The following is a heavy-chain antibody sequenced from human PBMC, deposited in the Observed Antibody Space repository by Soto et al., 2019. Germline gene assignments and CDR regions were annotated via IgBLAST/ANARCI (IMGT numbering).Heavy chain of an antibody. CDR1: GDSVSSNSAA. Sequence: SQTLSLTCAISGDSVSSNSAAWNWIRQSPSRGLEWLGRTYYRSKWYNDYAVSVKSRITINPDTSKNQFSLQLNSVTPEDTAVYYCAREGYTMVRGVITYYFDYWGQGTLVTVSS. CDR2: TYYRSKWYN. CDR3: AREGYTMVRGVITYYFDY. J-gene: IGHJ4*02. D-gene: IGHD3-10*01. V-gene: IGHV6-1*01.